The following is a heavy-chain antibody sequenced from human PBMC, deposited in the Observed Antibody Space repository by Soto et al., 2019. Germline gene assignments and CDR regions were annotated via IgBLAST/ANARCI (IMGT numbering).Heavy chain of an antibody. CDR1: GFTFSSYA. CDR2: ISGSGGST. D-gene: IGHD6-13*01. V-gene: IGHV3-23*01. J-gene: IGHJ4*02. CDR3: AKRTWTQYSSSWFFDY. Sequence: GGSLRLSCAASGFTFSSYAMSWVRQAPGKGLEWVSAISGSGGSTYYADSVKGRFTISRDNSKNTLYLQMNSLRAEDTAVYYCAKRTWTQYSSSWFFDYWGQGTLVTVPS.